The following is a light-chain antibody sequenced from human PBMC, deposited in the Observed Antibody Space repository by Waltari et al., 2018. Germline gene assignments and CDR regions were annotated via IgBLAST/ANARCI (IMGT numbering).Light chain of an antibody. J-gene: IGKJ2*01. V-gene: IGKV3-20*01. CDR2: GAS. CDR1: QSVSSSY. Sequence: EIVLTQSPGTLSLSPGERATLFCRASQSVSSSYLAWYQQKPGQAPRLLVYGASNRATGIPDRFSGSGSGTDFSLTISRLEPEDFAVYYCQQSYSTGYTFGQGTKLEIK. CDR3: QQSYSTGYT.